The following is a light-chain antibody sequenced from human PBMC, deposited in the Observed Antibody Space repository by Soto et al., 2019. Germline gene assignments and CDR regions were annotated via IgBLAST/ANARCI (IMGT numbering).Light chain of an antibody. Sequence: QSVLTHPPSASGSPGQSVTISCTGTSSDVGAYNYVSWYQQHPGKAPKLMIYEVSKRPSGVPDRFSGYKSGNTASLTVSGLQAEHEADYYCSSYACTYNLYLYGTGTKVTVL. J-gene: IGLJ1*01. CDR2: EVS. V-gene: IGLV2-8*01. CDR1: SSDVGAYNY. CDR3: SSYACTYNLYL.